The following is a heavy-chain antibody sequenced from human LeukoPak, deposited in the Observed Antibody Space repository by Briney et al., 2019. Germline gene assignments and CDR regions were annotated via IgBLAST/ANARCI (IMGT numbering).Heavy chain of an antibody. Sequence: GRSLRLSCAASGFTFDDYAMHWVRQAPGKGLEWVSGISWNSGSIGYADSVKGRFTISRDNAKNSLYLQMNSLRAEDTAVYYCARDVPRGSSWNYYGMDVWGQGTTVTVSS. V-gene: IGHV3-9*01. CDR1: GFTFDDYA. CDR3: ARDVPRGSSWNYYGMDV. J-gene: IGHJ6*02. CDR2: ISWNSGSI. D-gene: IGHD6-13*01.